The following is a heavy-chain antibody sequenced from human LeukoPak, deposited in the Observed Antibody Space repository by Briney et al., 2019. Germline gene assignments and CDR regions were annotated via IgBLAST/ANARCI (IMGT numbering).Heavy chain of an antibody. CDR2: IYYSGST. CDR1: GGSISSGDYY. Sequence: SETLSLTCTVSGGSISSGDYYWSWIRQPPGKGLEWIGYIYYSGSTYFNPSLKSRVTISVDTSKNQYSLKLSSVTAADTAVYYCASDFGSGSYFDYWGQGTLVTVSS. V-gene: IGHV4-30-4*01. J-gene: IGHJ4*02. CDR3: ASDFGSGSYFDY. D-gene: IGHD3-10*01.